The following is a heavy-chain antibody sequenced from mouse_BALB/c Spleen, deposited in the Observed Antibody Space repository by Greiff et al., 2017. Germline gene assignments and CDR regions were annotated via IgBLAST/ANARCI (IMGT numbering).Heavy chain of an antibody. Sequence: EVMLVESGGGLVKPGGSLKLSCAASGFTFSDYYMYWVRQTPEKRLEWVATISDGGSYTYYPDSVKGRFTISRDNAKNNLYLQMSSLKSEDTAMYYCARDRSYGSSIYAMDYWGQGTSVTVSS. D-gene: IGHD1-1*01. CDR3: ARDRSYGSSIYAMDY. J-gene: IGHJ4*01. CDR1: GFTFSDYY. V-gene: IGHV5-4*02. CDR2: ISDGGSYT.